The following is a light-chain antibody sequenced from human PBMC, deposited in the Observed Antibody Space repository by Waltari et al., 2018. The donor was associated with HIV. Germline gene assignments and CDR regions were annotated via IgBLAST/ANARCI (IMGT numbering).Light chain of an antibody. J-gene: IGKJ1*01. CDR2: GAS. CDR3: QQYHNWPPWT. CDR1: QSVSTN. Sequence: EIVMTQSPATLSVSPGERATLSFRASQSVSTNLAWYQQKPGQAPRLLIYGASTRATGIPARFSGSGSGTEFTLTISSLQSEDFAVYYCQQYHNWPPWTFGQGTKVEIK. V-gene: IGKV3-15*01.